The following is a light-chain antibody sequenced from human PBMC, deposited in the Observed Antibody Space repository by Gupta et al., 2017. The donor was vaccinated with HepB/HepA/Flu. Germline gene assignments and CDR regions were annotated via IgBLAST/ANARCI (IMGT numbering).Light chain of an antibody. CDR3: QQYGDSPWT. J-gene: IGKJ1*01. Sequence: EIVLTQSPGTLSFSPGERATLSCRASQTVGSNYVAWYQQKPGQAPRLLIYWASTRATGIPDRFSGSGSGTDFTLTISRLEPEDFAVYYCQQYGDSPWTFGQGTKVEIK. CDR2: WAS. CDR1: QTVGSNY. V-gene: IGKV3-20*01.